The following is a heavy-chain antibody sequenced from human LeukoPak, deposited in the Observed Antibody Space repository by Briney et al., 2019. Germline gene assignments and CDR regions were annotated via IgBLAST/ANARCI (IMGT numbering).Heavy chain of an antibody. CDR3: ARDVRPDY. V-gene: IGHV3-7*04. Sequence: GGSLRLSCAASGFTFSSYWMSWVRQAPGEGLEWVANIKQDGTGRYYMDSVKGRFSISRDNAKNSLYLQMNALRAEDTAVYYCARDVRPDYWGQGTLVTVST. CDR1: GFTFSSYW. CDR2: IKQDGTGR. J-gene: IGHJ4*02. D-gene: IGHD6-6*01.